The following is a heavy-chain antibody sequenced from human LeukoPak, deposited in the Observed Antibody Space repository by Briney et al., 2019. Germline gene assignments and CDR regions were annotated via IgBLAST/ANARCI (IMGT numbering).Heavy chain of an antibody. D-gene: IGHD6-19*01. J-gene: IGHJ4*02. Sequence: SETLSLICTVSGYSISSGYYWGWIRQPPGKGLEWIGSIYHSGSTYYNPSLKSRVTISVDTSKNQFSLKLSSVTAADTAVYYCARGSGWYGSDYWGQGTLVTVSS. CDR1: GYSISSGYY. V-gene: IGHV4-38-2*02. CDR2: IYHSGST. CDR3: ARGSGWYGSDY.